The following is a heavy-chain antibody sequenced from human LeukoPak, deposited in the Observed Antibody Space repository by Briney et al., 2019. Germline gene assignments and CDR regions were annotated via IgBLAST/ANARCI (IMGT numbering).Heavy chain of an antibody. CDR1: GFTFSSYG. J-gene: IGHJ4*02. Sequence: GGSLRLSCAASGFTFSSYGVHWVRQAPGKGLEWVAVISYDGSNKYYADSVKGRFTISRDNSKNTLYLQMNSLRAEDTAVYYCAKASRDRSRYCSGGSCYSGADYWGQVTLVTVSS. CDR2: ISYDGSNK. V-gene: IGHV3-30*18. D-gene: IGHD2-15*01. CDR3: AKASRDRSRYCSGGSCYSGADY.